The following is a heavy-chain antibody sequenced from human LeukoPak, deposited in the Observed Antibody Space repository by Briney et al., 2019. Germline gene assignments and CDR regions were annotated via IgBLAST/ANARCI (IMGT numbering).Heavy chain of an antibody. CDR3: ASLDYGGNRGYYFDY. CDR1: GGSFSGYY. D-gene: IGHD4-23*01. Sequence: SKTLSLTCAVYGGSFSGYYWSWIRQPPGKGLEWIGRIYTSGSTNYNPSLKSRVTISVDTSKNQFSLKLSSVTAADTAVYYCASLDYGGNRGYYFDYWGQGTLVTVSS. V-gene: IGHV4-4*08. J-gene: IGHJ4*02. CDR2: IYTSGST.